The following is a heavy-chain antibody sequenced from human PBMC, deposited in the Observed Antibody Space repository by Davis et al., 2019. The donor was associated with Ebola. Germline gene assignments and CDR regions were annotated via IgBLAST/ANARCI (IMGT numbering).Heavy chain of an antibody. J-gene: IGHJ4*02. Sequence: PGGSLRLSCAASGFTFSSYAMHWVRQAPGKGLEWVAVISYDGSNKYYADSVKGRFTISRDNSKNTLYLQMNSLRAEDTAVYYCAKGGYDFWSHLVWGQGTLVTVSS. CDR1: GFTFSSYA. CDR3: AKGGYDFWSHLV. V-gene: IGHV3-30*04. D-gene: IGHD3-3*01. CDR2: ISYDGSNK.